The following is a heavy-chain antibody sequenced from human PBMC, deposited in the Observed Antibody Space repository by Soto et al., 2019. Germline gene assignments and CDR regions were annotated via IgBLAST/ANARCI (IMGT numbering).Heavy chain of an antibody. J-gene: IGHJ6*02. CDR1: GYRVSSNSAA. CDR2: TYYRSKWYN. CDR3: ARSAGKGGYSYV. Sequence: TLSLTCAISGYRVSSNSAAWNSISQSPSRGLEWLGRTYYRSKWYNDYAVSVKSRITINPDTSKNQFSLQLNSVTPEDTALYYCARSAGKGGYSYVWGQGTTVTVSS. D-gene: IGHD5-18*01. V-gene: IGHV6-1*01.